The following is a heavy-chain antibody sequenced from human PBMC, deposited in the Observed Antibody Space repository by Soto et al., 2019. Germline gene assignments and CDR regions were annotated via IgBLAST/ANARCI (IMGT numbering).Heavy chain of an antibody. CDR3: ARHCGDYCPGIDY. J-gene: IGHJ4*02. Sequence: QVQLQESGPGLVKPSETLSLTCTVSAGSVSSGSCYWSWIRQPPGKGLERFGYIYYSGRTNYNPSLKRRVNISVDTSKIPFSLKLSSVTAADKAVYYCARHCGDYCPGIDYWGQGTLVTVSS. CDR2: IYYSGRT. D-gene: IGHD4-17*01. V-gene: IGHV4-61*01. CDR1: AGSVSSGSCY.